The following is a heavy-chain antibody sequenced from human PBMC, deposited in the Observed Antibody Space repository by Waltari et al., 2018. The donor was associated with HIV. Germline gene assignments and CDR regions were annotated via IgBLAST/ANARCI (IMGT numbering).Heavy chain of an antibody. Sequence: QVQLVESGGGVVQPGRSLRLSCAASEFTFSTYAMHWVRQAPGKGLEWVGVISYEGSHKFYADSVKGRFTISKDKSKNSLYLQMSSLRPEDTAVYYCARGAIAAAGTIWGQGTLVTVSS. CDR2: ISYEGSHK. CDR1: EFTFSTYA. V-gene: IGHV3-30*15. CDR3: ARGAIAAAGTI. J-gene: IGHJ4*02. D-gene: IGHD6-13*01.